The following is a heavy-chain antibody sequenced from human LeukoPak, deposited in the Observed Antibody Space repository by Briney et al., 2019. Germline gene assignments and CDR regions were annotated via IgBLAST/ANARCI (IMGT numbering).Heavy chain of an antibody. CDR3: ARVEFGAFDI. CDR1: GDSISGSSYY. V-gene: IGHV4-39*07. J-gene: IGHJ3*02. D-gene: IGHD1-1*01. Sequence: SETLSLTCTVSGDSISGSSYYWGWIRQPPGKGLEWIGSIYYSGSTYYNPSLKSRVTISVDTSKNQFSLKLSSVTAADTAVYYCARVEFGAFDIWGQGTMVTVSS. CDR2: IYYSGST.